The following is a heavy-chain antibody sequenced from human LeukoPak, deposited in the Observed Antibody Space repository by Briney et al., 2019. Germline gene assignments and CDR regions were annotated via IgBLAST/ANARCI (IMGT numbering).Heavy chain of an antibody. CDR2: IYTSGTT. CDR3: ARRRGFCSGTSCAYYFDY. Sequence: SETLSLICTVSGGSIGGYYWSWIRQPAGKGLEWIGRIYTSGTTNYNPSLKSRVTMSIDTSKNQFSLRLTSVTAADTALYYCARRRGFCSGTSCAYYFDYWGQGNLVTVSS. V-gene: IGHV4-4*07. D-gene: IGHD2-2*01. CDR1: GGSIGGYY. J-gene: IGHJ4*02.